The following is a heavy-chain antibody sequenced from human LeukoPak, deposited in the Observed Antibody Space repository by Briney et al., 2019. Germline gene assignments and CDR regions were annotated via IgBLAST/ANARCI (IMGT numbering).Heavy chain of an antibody. J-gene: IGHJ4*02. CDR1: GGSFSGYY. CDR2: INHSGST. Sequence: SETLSLTCAVYGGSFSGYYWSWIRQPPGKGLEWIGEINHSGSTNYNPSLKSRVTISVDTSKNQFSLKLSSVTAADTAVYYCACSIWFGELFPDYWGQGTLVTVSS. D-gene: IGHD3-10*01. V-gene: IGHV4-34*01. CDR3: ACSIWFGELFPDY.